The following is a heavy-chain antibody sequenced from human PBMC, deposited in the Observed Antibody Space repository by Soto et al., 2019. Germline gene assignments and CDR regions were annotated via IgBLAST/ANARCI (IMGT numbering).Heavy chain of an antibody. CDR1: GFTGSY. Sequence: EVQVVESGGDLVQPGGSLRLSCAVSGFTGSYMTWVRQAPGKGLEWVSFIHSDGNTFYADTVKGRFTISGDKSKNTVSRQMNSLRAEDTAVYYCATGMDNAKIHHWGQGTLVTVSS. J-gene: IGHJ1*01. CDR2: IHSDGNT. D-gene: IGHD1-1*01. CDR3: ATGMDNAKIHH. V-gene: IGHV3-66*01.